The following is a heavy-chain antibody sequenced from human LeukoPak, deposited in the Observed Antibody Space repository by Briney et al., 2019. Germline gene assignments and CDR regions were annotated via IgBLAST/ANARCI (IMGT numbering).Heavy chain of an antibody. V-gene: IGHV3-23*01. CDR2: ISGSGGST. CDR3: AKEWYYDILTGTAFDY. J-gene: IGHJ4*02. Sequence: PGGALRLSCAASGFTFSSYAMSWVRQAPGKGLEWVSAISGSGGSTYYADSVKGRFTISRDNSKNTLYLQMNSLRAEDTAVYYCAKEWYYDILTGTAFDYWGQGTLVTVSS. CDR1: GFTFSSYA. D-gene: IGHD3-9*01.